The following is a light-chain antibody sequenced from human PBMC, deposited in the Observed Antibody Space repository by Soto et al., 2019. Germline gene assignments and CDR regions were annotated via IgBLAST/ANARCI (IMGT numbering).Light chain of an antibody. V-gene: IGKV3-20*01. Sequence: EIVLTQSPCTLSLSPGERGTLSCRASQNLGTFYLAWFQQKSGQAPRLLIYSASRRATGIPDRFTGSGSGTDFTLTINRVEPEDFAVYFCQQYAGSPRTFGQGTKVDIK. CDR1: QNLGTFY. CDR3: QQYAGSPRT. J-gene: IGKJ1*01. CDR2: SAS.